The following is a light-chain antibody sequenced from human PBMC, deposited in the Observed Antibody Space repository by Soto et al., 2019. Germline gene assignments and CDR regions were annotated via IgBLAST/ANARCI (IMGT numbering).Light chain of an antibody. CDR2: RSS. J-gene: IGKJ1*01. Sequence: DIPGTQSPSTLSASVGERVMITCRASRSISGWLAWYQKKPGKDPKLLIYRSSTLESGVPSRFSGSGSGTEFNLTISRLQTDDFATYECQHYNSYSEAFGQGTKVDIK. V-gene: IGKV1-5*03. CDR3: QHYNSYSEA. CDR1: RSISGW.